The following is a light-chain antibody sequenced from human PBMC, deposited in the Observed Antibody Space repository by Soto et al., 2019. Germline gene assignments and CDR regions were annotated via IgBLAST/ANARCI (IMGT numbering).Light chain of an antibody. CDR2: DVS. CDR1: QSVTSS. V-gene: IGKV3-11*01. CDR3: QQRTSWPT. Sequence: EIVLTQSPATLTLSPGDRATLSCRASQSVTSSSAWFQQKPGQAPRILIYDVSRRATAIPARFSGSGSGTDFTLTISSLEPEDFAVYYFQQRTSWPTVGGGTKA. J-gene: IGKJ4*01.